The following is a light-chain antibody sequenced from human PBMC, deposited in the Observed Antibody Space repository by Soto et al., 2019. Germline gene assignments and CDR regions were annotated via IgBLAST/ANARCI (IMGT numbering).Light chain of an antibody. CDR2: EVS. CDR1: SGEIGSFDF. J-gene: IGLJ3*02. Sequence: QSALTQPASVSGSPGQSITISCTGSSGEIGSFDFVSWYQQHPGKVPKLIIYEVSNRPSGVSTRFSGSKSGNTASLTISGLQAEDEADYYCSSYSASSTRVFGGGTQLTVL. V-gene: IGLV2-14*01. CDR3: SSYSASSTRV.